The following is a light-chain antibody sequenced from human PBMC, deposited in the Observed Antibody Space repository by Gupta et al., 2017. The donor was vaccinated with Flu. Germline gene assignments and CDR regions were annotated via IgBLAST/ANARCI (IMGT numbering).Light chain of an antibody. Sequence: SSDIGGEKYPSWYQHKPGKSPNLVIYEVFRRPSGIPDRFSGSISGNTATLTITGIQAMDEADYYCNSWASGDTVYVFGGGTKVTV. CDR3: NSWASGDTVYV. CDR1: SSDIGGEKY. V-gene: IGLV2-11*01. J-gene: IGLJ1*01. CDR2: EVF.